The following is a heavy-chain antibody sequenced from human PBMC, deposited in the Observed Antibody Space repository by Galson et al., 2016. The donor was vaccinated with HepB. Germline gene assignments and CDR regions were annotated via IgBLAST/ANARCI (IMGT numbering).Heavy chain of an antibody. CDR2: IDPSDSNI. D-gene: IGHD6-13*01. J-gene: IGHJ3*02. CDR3: ARHDSSTWYSALEI. Sequence: QSGAEVKKPGESLRISCKGSGYSFTSYWISWVRQMPGKGLEWMGRIDPSDSNINYSPSFQGHVTISTDKSISTAYLQWSSLKASDTAMYYCARHDSSTWYSALEIWGQGTMVTVSS. V-gene: IGHV5-10-1*01. CDR1: GYSFTSYW.